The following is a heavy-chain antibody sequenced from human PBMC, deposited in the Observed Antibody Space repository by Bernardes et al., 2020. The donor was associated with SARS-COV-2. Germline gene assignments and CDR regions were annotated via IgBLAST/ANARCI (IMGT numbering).Heavy chain of an antibody. CDR2: INPDGSSS. Sequence: GGSLRLSCAASGFTLSSHWMHWVRQAPGKGLVWVSRINPDGSSSNYAYSVKGRFTISRDHAKTTLFLQMNSLRPEDTAVYYCAKRYGVSMDVWGHGTTVTVSS. D-gene: IGHD4-17*01. CDR1: GFTLSSHW. V-gene: IGHV3-74*01. CDR3: AKRYGVSMDV. J-gene: IGHJ6*02.